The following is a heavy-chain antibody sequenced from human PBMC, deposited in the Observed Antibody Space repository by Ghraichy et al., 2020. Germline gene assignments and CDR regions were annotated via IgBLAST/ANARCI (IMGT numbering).Heavy chain of an antibody. CDR2: IYYSGST. J-gene: IGHJ6*02. CDR1: GGSISSYY. V-gene: IGHV4-59*01. D-gene: IGHD2-15*01. Sequence: SQTLSLTCTVSGGSISSYYWSWIRQPPGKGLEWIGYIYYSGSTNYNPSLKSRVTISVDTSKNQFSLKLSSVTAADTAVYYCARDRVAATLGNYYYYGMDVWGQGTTVTVSS. CDR3: ARDRVAATLGNYYYYGMDV.